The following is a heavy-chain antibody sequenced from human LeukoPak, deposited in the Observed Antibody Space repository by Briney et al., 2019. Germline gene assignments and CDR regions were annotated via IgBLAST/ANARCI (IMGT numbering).Heavy chain of an antibody. Sequence: GGSLRLSCAASGFTFSSYATHWVRQAPGKGLEWVAVISYDGSNKYYADSVKGRFTISRDNSKNTLYLQMNSLRAEDTAVYYCARDHSGYDRGDGMDVWGQGTTVTVSS. J-gene: IGHJ6*02. CDR1: GFTFSSYA. CDR3: ARDHSGYDRGDGMDV. D-gene: IGHD5-12*01. CDR2: ISYDGSNK. V-gene: IGHV3-30-3*01.